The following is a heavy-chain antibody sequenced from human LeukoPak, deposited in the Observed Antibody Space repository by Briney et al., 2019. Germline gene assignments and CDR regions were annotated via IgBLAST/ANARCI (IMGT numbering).Heavy chain of an antibody. Sequence: PSETLSLTCTVSGGSISTYSWSWIRQPAGKGLEWIGHIYTSGNTNYNPSLKSRVTISVDTSKNQFSLKLSSVTAADTAVYYCARGPLPLWVGYFDYWGQGTLVTVSS. J-gene: IGHJ4*02. V-gene: IGHV4-4*07. CDR1: GGSISTYS. CDR3: ARGPLPLWVGYFDY. CDR2: IYTSGNT. D-gene: IGHD1-26*01.